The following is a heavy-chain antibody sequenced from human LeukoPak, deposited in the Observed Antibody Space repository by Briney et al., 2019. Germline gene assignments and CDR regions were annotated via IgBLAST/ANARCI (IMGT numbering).Heavy chain of an antibody. CDR2: IASDGSST. J-gene: IGHJ4*02. CDR3: ARGRPHGNDY. Sequence: PGGSLRLSCAASGFTFSSYWMNWVRQAPGKGLVWVSRIASDGSSTTYADSVKGRFSIPRDNAKNTLYLQMNSLRVEDTAVCYCARGRPHGNDYWGQGTLVTVSS. D-gene: IGHD4-23*01. V-gene: IGHV3-74*01. CDR1: GFTFSSYW.